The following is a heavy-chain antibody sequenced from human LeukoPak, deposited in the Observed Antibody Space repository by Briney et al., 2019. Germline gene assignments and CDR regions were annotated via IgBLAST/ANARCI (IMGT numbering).Heavy chain of an antibody. CDR2: ISGSGSTI. D-gene: IGHD3-22*01. CDR1: GFTFSSYA. J-gene: IGHJ4*02. Sequence: GGSLRLSCAASGFTFSSYAMSWVRQAPGKGLEWVSAISGSGSTIYYADSVKGRFTISRDNAKNSLYLQMNSLRAEDTAVYYCAIQGGKYYDSSGYWGQGTLVTVSS. V-gene: IGHV3-23*01. CDR3: AIQGGKYYDSSGY.